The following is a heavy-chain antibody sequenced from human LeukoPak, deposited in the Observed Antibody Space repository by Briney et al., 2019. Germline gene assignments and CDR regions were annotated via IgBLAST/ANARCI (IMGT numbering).Heavy chain of an antibody. D-gene: IGHD2-15*01. J-gene: IGHJ5*02. V-gene: IGHV3-30*18. CDR3: AKGAVAAAATPWFDR. Sequence: GGSLRLSCAASGFTFSSYGMHWVRQAPGKGLEWVAVISYDGSNKYYADSVKGRFTISRGNSKNTLYLQMNSLRAEDTAVYYCAKGAVAAAATPWFDRWGQGALVTVSS. CDR2: ISYDGSNK. CDR1: GFTFSSYG.